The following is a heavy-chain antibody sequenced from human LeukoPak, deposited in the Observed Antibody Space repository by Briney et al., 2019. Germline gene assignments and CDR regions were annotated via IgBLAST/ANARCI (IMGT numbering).Heavy chain of an antibody. J-gene: IGHJ4*02. CDR1: GFTFSSYW. V-gene: IGHV3-7*01. CDR3: AKWGPYCVGDYCPALDS. CDR2: INQDGSKK. D-gene: IGHD2-21*02. Sequence: GGSLRLSCAASGFTFSSYWMSWVRQAPGKGLEWVANINQDGSKKRYADSMKGRFTISRDNAKESLYPQLNSLRAEDTAVYYCAKWGPYCVGDYCPALDSWGPGTLVTVSS.